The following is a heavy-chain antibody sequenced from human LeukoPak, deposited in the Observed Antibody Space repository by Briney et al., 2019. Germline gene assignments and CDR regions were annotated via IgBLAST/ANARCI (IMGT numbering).Heavy chain of an antibody. V-gene: IGHV3-7*04. D-gene: IGHD3-22*01. Sequence: GGSLRLSCAASGFTFSNYWMSWVRQAPGKGLEWEANIKQDGSEKNYVDSVKGRFTISRDNAQNSLHLQMNSLRAEDTAVYYCARGGGYPPPAAFDIWGQGTMVTVSS. CDR1: GFTFSNYW. CDR2: IKQDGSEK. CDR3: ARGGGYPPPAAFDI. J-gene: IGHJ3*02.